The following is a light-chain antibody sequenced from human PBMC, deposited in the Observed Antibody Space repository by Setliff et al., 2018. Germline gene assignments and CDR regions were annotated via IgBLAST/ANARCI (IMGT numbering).Light chain of an antibody. CDR1: QSVSSY. Sequence: TLSLSPGERATLSCRASQSVSSYLAWYQQKPGQAPRLLIYDASNRATGIPARFSGSGSGTDFTLTISSLEPEDFAVYYCQQRSNWPPGFTFGPGTKVDIK. J-gene: IGKJ3*01. CDR3: QQRSNWPPGFT. V-gene: IGKV3-11*01. CDR2: DAS.